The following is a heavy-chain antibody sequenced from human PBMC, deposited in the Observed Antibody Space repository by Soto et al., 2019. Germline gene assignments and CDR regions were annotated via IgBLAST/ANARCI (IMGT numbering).Heavy chain of an antibody. CDR1: GFTFSSYS. D-gene: IGHD3-3*01. CDR3: ARDQYDFWSGSWDYYYYYGMDV. J-gene: IGHJ6*02. V-gene: IGHV3-21*01. Sequence: AGGSLRLSCAASGFTFSSYSMNWVRQAPGKGLEWVSSISSSSSYIYYADSVKGRFTISRDNAKNSLYLQMNSLRAEDTAVYYCARDQYDFWSGSWDYYYYYGMDVWGQGTTVTVSS. CDR2: ISSSSSYI.